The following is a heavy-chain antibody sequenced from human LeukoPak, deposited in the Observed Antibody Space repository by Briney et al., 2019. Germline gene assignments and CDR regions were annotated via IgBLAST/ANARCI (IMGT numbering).Heavy chain of an antibody. CDR3: ARQAGTVEMAYFDY. J-gene: IGHJ4*02. D-gene: IGHD5-24*01. CDR1: GGTFSSYA. CDR2: IIPIFGIA. Sequence: ASVTVSYTASGGTFSSYAISWVRQAPGQGHEWMGGIIPIFGIANYAQKFQGRVTITADKSTSTAYMELSSLRSEDTAVYYCARQAGTVEMAYFDYWGQGTLVTVSS. V-gene: IGHV1-69*10.